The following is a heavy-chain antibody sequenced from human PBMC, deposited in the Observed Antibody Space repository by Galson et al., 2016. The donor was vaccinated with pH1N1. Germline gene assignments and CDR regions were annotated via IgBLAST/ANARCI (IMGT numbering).Heavy chain of an antibody. CDR2: IYHSGST. J-gene: IGHJ6*03. V-gene: IGHV4-38-2*01. CDR3: ARTSGYYFWSGYYANLDYYMDV. Sequence: SETLSLTCAVSGYSISSGYYWGWIRQPPGKGLEWIGSIYHSGSTYYNPSLKSRVTISVDTSKNQFSLKLSSVTAADTAVYYCARTSGYYFWSGYYANLDYYMDVWGKGTMVTVSS. D-gene: IGHD3-3*01. CDR1: GYSISSGYY.